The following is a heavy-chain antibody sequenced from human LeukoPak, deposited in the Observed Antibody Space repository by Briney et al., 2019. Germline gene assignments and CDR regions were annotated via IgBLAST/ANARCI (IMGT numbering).Heavy chain of an antibody. CDR2: INHRGAT. J-gene: IGHJ4*02. V-gene: IGHV4-34*01. Sequence: KPSETLSLTCAVFGGSLSDHDWSWIRQPPGKGLEWSGEINHRGATNYNPSLKSRVTLSLDTSKNQVSLKLNSLTAADTAVYYCARGKGDLSMIVMIVTAVEFYFDSWGPGTLVTVSS. CDR1: GGSLSDHD. CDR3: ARGKGDLSMIVMIVTAVEFYFDS. D-gene: IGHD3-22*01.